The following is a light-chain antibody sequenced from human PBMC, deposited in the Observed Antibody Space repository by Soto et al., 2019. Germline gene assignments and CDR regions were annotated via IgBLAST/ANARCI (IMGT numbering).Light chain of an antibody. CDR3: QSYDSSLSGYV. Sequence: QSALTQPPSVSRAPGQRVTISCTGSSSNIGAGYDVHWYQQLPGTAPKLLIFININRPSGVPDRFSGSKSGTSASLAITGLLAEDDADYYCQSYDSSLSGYVFGTGTKLTVL. V-gene: IGLV1-40*01. J-gene: IGLJ1*01. CDR1: SSNIGAGYD. CDR2: INI.